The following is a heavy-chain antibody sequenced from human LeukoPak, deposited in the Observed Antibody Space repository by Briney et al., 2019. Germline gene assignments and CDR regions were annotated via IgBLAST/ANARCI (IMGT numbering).Heavy chain of an antibody. V-gene: IGHV3-30*02. D-gene: IGHD3-3*02. CDR2: IRFDGSNK. Sequence: GGSLRLSCAASEFTFSSYGMHWVRQAPGKGLEWVAFIRFDGSNKYYADSVMGRFTISRDNPKNTLYLQMNSLRAEDTAVYYCAKDHFPYRALCTFDYWGQGTLVTVSS. CDR3: AKDHFPYRALCTFDY. CDR1: EFTFSSYG. J-gene: IGHJ4*02.